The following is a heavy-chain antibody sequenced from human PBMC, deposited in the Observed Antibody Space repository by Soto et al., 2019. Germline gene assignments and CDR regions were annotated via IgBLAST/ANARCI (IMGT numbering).Heavy chain of an antibody. CDR1: GFTFRRYA. V-gene: IGHV3-30*04. D-gene: IGHD4-17*01. Sequence: QVQLVESGGGVVQPGRSLRLSCAASGFTFRRYAMHWVRQAPGKGLEWVTVISYDGRNKYYADSVKGRFTIARDNSKNTLYQQVHSLRGEDTAVYYCARENYGAHYFDYWGQGTLVTVSS. J-gene: IGHJ4*02. CDR3: ARENYGAHYFDY. CDR2: ISYDGRNK.